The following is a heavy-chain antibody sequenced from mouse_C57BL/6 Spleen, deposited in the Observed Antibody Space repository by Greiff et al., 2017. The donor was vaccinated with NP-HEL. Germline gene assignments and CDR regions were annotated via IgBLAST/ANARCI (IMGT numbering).Heavy chain of an antibody. Sequence: VQLVESGAELVKPGASVKISCKASGYAFSSYWMNWVKQRPGKGLEWIGQIYSGDGDTNYNGKFKGKATLTADKSSSTAYMQLRSLTSEDSAASYCARASPCYGSDYWGQGTTLTVSS. J-gene: IGHJ2*01. CDR1: GYAFSSYW. CDR2: IYSGDGDT. D-gene: IGHD1-1*01. V-gene: IGHV1-80*01. CDR3: ARASPCYGSDY.